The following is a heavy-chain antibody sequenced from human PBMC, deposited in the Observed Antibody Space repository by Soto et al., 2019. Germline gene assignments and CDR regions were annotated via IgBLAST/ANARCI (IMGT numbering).Heavy chain of an antibody. CDR2: ISAYNGNT. CDR3: GRVLFWFDP. CDR1: GYSFTSYV. V-gene: IGHV1-18*01. Sequence: ASLKGSCKASGYSFTSYVISWVRQAPGQGLEWMGWISAYNGNTNYAQKLQGRVTMTTDTSTSTAYMELRSLRSDDTAVYYCGRVLFWFDPWGQGTLVTVSS. J-gene: IGHJ5*02.